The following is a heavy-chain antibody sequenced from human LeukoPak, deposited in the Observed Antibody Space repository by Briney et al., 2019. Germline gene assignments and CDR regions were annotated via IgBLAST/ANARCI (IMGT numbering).Heavy chain of an antibody. V-gene: IGHV1-2*02. CDR2: INPNSGGR. CDR1: GYTFTDYY. J-gene: IGHJ4*02. Sequence: ASVKVSCKASGYTFTDYYMHWVRQAPGQGLEWMGWINPNSGGRNYAQTFQGRVTMTRDTSISTAYMELSRLRSDDKAVYYCAVTTVTTDDYWGQGTLVTVSS. D-gene: IGHD4-17*01. CDR3: AVTTVTTDDY.